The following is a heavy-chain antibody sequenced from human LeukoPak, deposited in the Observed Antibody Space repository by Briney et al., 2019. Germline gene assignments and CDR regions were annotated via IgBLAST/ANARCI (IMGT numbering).Heavy chain of an antibody. V-gene: IGHV4-39*07. J-gene: IGHJ5*02. CDR3: ARDEVLVDTGPFDP. CDR2: IYYSGST. D-gene: IGHD6-6*01. Sequence: PSETLSLTCTVSGGSISSSSYYWGWLRQPPGKGLEWFGSIYYSGSTYYNPSLKSRVTISVDTSKNQFSQKLSSVTAADTAVYYCARDEVLVDTGPFDPWGQGTLVTVSS. CDR1: GGSISSSSYY.